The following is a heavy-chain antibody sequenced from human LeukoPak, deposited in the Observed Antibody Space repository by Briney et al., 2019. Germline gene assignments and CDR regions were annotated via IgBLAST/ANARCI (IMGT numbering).Heavy chain of an antibody. CDR2: VRYDGSDK. V-gene: IGHV3-33*08. D-gene: IGHD1-1*01. Sequence: PGGSLRLSCAASGFTFSSYGIHWVRQAPGKGLEWVAGVRYDGSDKFHEDYVKGRFTISRDNSKNTVTLQMNSLRAEDTAVYYCARDLYDHFLDYWGQGTVVTVSS. CDR1: GFTFSSYG. J-gene: IGHJ4*02. CDR3: ARDLYDHFLDY.